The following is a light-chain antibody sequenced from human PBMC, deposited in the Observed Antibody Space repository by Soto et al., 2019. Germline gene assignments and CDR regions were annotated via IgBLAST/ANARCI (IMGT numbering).Light chain of an antibody. Sequence: DIVMTQSPDSLAVSLGERATINCKSSQSVLYSSNNKNYLAWYQQKPGQPPKLLISWASTRESGVPDRFSGSGSGTDFTLTIRRLEPEDFAVYYCHQFGYSPRTFGQGTKVE. CDR2: WAS. CDR3: HQFGYSPRT. CDR1: QSVLYSSNNKNY. J-gene: IGKJ1*01. V-gene: IGKV4-1*01.